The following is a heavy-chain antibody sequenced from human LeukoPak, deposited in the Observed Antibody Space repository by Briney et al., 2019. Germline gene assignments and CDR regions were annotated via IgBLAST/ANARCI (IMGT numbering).Heavy chain of an antibody. D-gene: IGHD4-17*01. CDR2: ISSSSTYI. CDR3: ATHPPTVTTY. CDR1: GFTFSTYA. J-gene: IGHJ6*02. V-gene: IGHV3-21*01. Sequence: GGSLRLSCAASGFTFSTYAMSWARQAPGKGLEWVSSISSSSTYIYYADSVKGRFNISRDNAKNSLYLQMNSLRAEDTAVYYCATHPPTVTTYWGQGTTVTVSS.